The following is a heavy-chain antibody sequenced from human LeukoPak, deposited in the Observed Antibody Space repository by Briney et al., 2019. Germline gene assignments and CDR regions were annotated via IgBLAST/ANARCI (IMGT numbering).Heavy chain of an antibody. CDR2: IYHSGST. Sequence: PSETLSLSCTVSGYSISSGYYKGCSRQPPGKGLEWTGSIYHSGSTYYNPSLKSRVTVSVDTSKNEYSLKMSSVTAADTAADYCAGILIYDILTGLIRVFAYWGQGRLVTVSS. V-gene: IGHV4-38-2*02. CDR3: AGILIYDILTGLIRVFAY. J-gene: IGHJ4*02. D-gene: IGHD3-9*01. CDR1: GYSISSGYY.